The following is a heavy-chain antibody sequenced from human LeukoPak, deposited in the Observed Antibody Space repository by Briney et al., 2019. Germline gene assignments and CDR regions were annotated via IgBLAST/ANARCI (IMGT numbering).Heavy chain of an antibody. CDR1: GFTFSSYE. CDR3: ARDPPDY. Sequence: SGGSLRLSCAASGFTFSSYEMNWVRQAPGKGLEWVSYILNSGTTTYYADSVKGRFTISGDNAKKSLYLQMNSLRAEDTGVYYCARDPPDYWGQGILVTVSS. V-gene: IGHV3-48*03. J-gene: IGHJ4*02. CDR2: ILNSGTTT.